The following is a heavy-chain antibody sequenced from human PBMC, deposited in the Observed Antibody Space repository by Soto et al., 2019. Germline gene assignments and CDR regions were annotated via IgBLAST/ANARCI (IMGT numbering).Heavy chain of an antibody. D-gene: IGHD6-13*01. J-gene: IGHJ6*02. V-gene: IGHV4-4*02. Sequence: QVQLQESGPGLVKPSGTLSLTCAVSGGSISSSNWWSWVRQPPGKGLEWIGEIYHSGSTNYNPSLKNRVTKSVDKSKNQFALNLSSVTAADTAGYYCARGDRSSWFDYGMDVWGQGTTVTVSS. CDR1: GGSISSSNW. CDR2: IYHSGST. CDR3: ARGDRSSWFDYGMDV.